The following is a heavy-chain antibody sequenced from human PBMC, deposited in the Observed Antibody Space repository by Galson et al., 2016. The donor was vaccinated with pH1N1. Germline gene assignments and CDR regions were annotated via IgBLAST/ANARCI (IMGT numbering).Heavy chain of an antibody. CDR3: ARGGGSHVSPCDY. CDR2: VSPAGGIT. J-gene: IGHJ4*02. Sequence: SVKVSCKASGLNFNNYFSHWARQAPGQGLEWLGLVSPAGGITTYAQQLHGRVTMTRDTSTTAVYLELSSLRPDDTAVYYCARGGGSHVSPCDYWGQGTLVTVSS. CDR1: GLNFNNYF. V-gene: IGHV1-46*02.